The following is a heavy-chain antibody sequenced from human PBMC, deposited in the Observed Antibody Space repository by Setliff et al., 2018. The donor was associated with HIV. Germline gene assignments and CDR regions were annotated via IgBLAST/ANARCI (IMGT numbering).Heavy chain of an antibody. CDR1: GFNIEEYA. J-gene: IGHJ4*02. D-gene: IGHD6-13*01. CDR2: VSWNSVKI. Sequence: PGGSLRLSCVASGFNIEEYAMAWVRQVPGKGLEWVSSVSWNSVKIDYADSVKGRFTISRDNAKNSLYLQMNSLRTEDTAVYYCAKAPGSSWSSPLESWGQGTLVTVSS. CDR3: AKAPGSSWSSPLES. V-gene: IGHV3-9*01.